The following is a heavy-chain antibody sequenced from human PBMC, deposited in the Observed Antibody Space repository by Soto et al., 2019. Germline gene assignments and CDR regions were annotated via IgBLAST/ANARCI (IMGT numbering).Heavy chain of an antibody. Sequence: GSLRLSCAASGFTFSSYGMHWVRQAPGKGLEWVAVISYDGSNKYYADSVKGRFTISRDNSKNTLYLQMNSLRAEDTAVYYCAKGPPQFWSGYYFDYWGQGTLVTVSS. J-gene: IGHJ4*02. CDR2: ISYDGSNK. D-gene: IGHD3-3*02. CDR1: GFTFSSYG. V-gene: IGHV3-30*18. CDR3: AKGPPQFWSGYYFDY.